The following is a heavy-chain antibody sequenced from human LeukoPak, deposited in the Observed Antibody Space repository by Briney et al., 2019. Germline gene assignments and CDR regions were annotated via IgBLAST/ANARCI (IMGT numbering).Heavy chain of an antibody. V-gene: IGHV4-39*01. J-gene: IGHJ3*02. D-gene: IGHD3-10*01. Sequence: SETLSXTCTXSGGSISSSSYYWGWIRQPPGKGLEWIGSIYYSGSTYYNPSLKSRVTISVDTSKNQFSLKLSSVTAADTAVYYCARLLRITDAFDIWGQGTMVTVSS. CDR2: IYYSGST. CDR1: GGSISSSSYY. CDR3: ARLLRITDAFDI.